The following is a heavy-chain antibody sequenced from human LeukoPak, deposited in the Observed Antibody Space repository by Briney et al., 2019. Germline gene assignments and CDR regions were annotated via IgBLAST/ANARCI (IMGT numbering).Heavy chain of an antibody. CDR3: AREDGYCSGGSCYTWYYMDV. CDR2: VSSSSSLV. CDR1: GFTLNMYS. V-gene: IGHV3-48*01. Sequence: PGGSLRLSCAASGFTLNMYSMNWVRQAPGKGLEWVSCVSSSSSLVYYSDSVRGRFTISRDSATNSVSLQMNSLRVEDTAVYYCAREDGYCSGGSCYTWYYMDVWGKGTTVTVSS. J-gene: IGHJ6*03. D-gene: IGHD2-15*01.